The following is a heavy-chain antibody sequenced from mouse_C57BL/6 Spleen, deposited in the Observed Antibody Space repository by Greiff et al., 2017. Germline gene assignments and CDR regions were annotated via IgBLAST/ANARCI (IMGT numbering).Heavy chain of an antibody. V-gene: IGHV1-15*01. CDR3: TRRYDYDNYFDY. CDR2: IDPETGGT. J-gene: IGHJ2*01. Sequence: VKLQESGAELVRPGASVTLSCKASGYTFTDYEMHWVKQTPVHGLEWIGAIDPETGGTAYNQKFKGKAILTADKSSSTAYMELRSLTSEDSAVYYCTRRYDYDNYFDYWGQGTTLTVSS. CDR1: GYTFTDYE. D-gene: IGHD2-4*01.